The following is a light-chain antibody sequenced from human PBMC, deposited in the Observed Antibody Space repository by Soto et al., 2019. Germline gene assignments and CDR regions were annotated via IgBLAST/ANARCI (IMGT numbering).Light chain of an antibody. CDR1: QRVSTF. J-gene: IGKJ1*01. CDR2: EAS. Sequence: EIVLTQSPGTLSLSPGDRATLSCRASQRVSTFLAWYQQRPGQAPRLLISEASNRATGIPARFSGSGSGTDFTLTISSLEPEDFAVYYCQQYNNWPRTVGQGTKV. CDR3: QQYNNWPRT. V-gene: IGKV3-11*01.